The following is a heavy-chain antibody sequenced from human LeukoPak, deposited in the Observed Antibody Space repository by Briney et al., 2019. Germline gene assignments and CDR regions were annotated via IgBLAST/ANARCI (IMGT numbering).Heavy chain of an antibody. V-gene: IGHV1-18*04. Sequence: ASVKVSCKASEYTFTGYYMHWVRQAPGQGLEWMGWISAYNGNTNYAQKLQGRVTMTTDTSTSTAYMELSSLRSEDTAVYYCARGQEQWLAKATFDYWGQGTLVTVSS. CDR1: EYTFTGYY. J-gene: IGHJ4*02. CDR2: ISAYNGNT. D-gene: IGHD6-19*01. CDR3: ARGQEQWLAKATFDY.